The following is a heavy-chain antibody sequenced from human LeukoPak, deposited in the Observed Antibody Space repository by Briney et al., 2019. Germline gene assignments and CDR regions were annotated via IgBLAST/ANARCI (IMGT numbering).Heavy chain of an antibody. CDR3: ARGAVTTPRHYYYYYMDV. CDR2: IKQDGSEK. Sequence: PGGSLRLSCAASGFTFSSYWMSWVRQAPGKGLEWVANIKQDGSEKYYVDSVKGRFTISRDNAKNSLYLQMNSLRAEDTAVYYCARGAVTTPRHYYYYYMDVWGKGTTVTVSS. CDR1: GFTFSSYW. V-gene: IGHV3-7*01. J-gene: IGHJ6*03. D-gene: IGHD4-17*01.